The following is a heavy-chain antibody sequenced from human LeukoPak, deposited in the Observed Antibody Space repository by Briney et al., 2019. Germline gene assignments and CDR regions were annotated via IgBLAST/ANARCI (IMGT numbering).Heavy chain of an antibody. CDR1: GLTVSSNY. D-gene: IGHD6-6*01. V-gene: IGHV3-53*01. Sequence: GGSLRHSCAASGLTVSSNYMSWVRQAPGKGLEWVSLIYSGDTTYYADSVKGRFTISRDNSKNTLYLQMNSLRAEDTAVYYCSRDLAAPYGNWFDSWGQGTLVTVSS. CDR2: IYSGDTT. CDR3: SRDLAAPYGNWFDS. J-gene: IGHJ5*01.